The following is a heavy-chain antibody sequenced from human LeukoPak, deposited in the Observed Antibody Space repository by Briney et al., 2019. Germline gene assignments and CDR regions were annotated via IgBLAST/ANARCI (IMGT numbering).Heavy chain of an antibody. Sequence: PGGSLRLSCAASGFTFSSYSMNWVRQAPGKGLEWVSSISSSSSYIYYADSVKGRFTISRDNAKNSLYLQMNSLRAEDTAVYYCARDLLRMGGYSYGLDYWGQGTLVTVSS. CDR1: GFTFSSYS. CDR3: ARDLLRMGGYSYGLDY. CDR2: ISSSSSYI. J-gene: IGHJ4*02. V-gene: IGHV3-21*01. D-gene: IGHD5-18*01.